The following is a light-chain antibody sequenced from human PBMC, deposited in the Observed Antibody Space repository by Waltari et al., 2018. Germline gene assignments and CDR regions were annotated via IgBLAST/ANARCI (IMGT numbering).Light chain of an antibody. CDR3: QQYNGYPLT. CDR1: QGISTY. Sequence: IQLTQSPSSLSASVGDRVTITCRSSQGISTYLAWYQQKPGEAPKLLIYAASTLQSGVPSRFSGSGSGTDFTLTISSLQPEDFATYYCQQYNGYPLTFGGGTTVEI. V-gene: IGKV1-9*01. CDR2: AAS. J-gene: IGKJ4*01.